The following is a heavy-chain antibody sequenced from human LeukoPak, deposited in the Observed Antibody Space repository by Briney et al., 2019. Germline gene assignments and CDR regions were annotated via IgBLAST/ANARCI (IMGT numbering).Heavy chain of an antibody. CDR1: GFTFSSYA. CDR3: TTHGRIAVAGTGDY. D-gene: IGHD6-19*01. CDR2: ISGSGGST. J-gene: IGHJ4*02. Sequence: GGSLRLSCAASGFTFSSYAMSWVRQAPGEGLEWVSAISGSGGSTYYADSVKGRFTISRDNSKNTLYLQMNSLKTEDTAVYYCTTHGRIAVAGTGDYWGQGTLVTVSS. V-gene: IGHV3-23*01.